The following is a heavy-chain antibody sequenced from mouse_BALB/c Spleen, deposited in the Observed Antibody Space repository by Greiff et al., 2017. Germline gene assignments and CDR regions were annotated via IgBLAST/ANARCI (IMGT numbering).Heavy chain of an antibody. CDR2: ISSGSSTI. Sequence: EVQLVESGGGLVQPGGSRKLSCAASGFTFSSFGMHWVRQAPEKGLEWVAYISSGSSTIYYADTVKGRFTISRDNPKNTLFLQMTSLRSEDTAMYYCARGGLRRGYYYAMDYWGQGTSVTVSS. CDR3: ARGGLRRGYYYAMDY. CDR1: GFTFSSFG. D-gene: IGHD2-4*01. V-gene: IGHV5-17*02. J-gene: IGHJ4*01.